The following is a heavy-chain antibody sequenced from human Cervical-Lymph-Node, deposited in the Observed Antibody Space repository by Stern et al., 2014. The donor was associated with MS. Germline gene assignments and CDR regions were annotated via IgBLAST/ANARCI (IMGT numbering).Heavy chain of an antibody. CDR2: ISSSSSPI. V-gene: IGHV3-48*02. Sequence: EEQLVESGGGLVQPGGSLTLSCAGSGSTFSLYHMNWFRQAPGKGLEWVAYISSSSSPIYYADSVKGRFTISRDNARKSMYLEMHSLRDEDTAVYYCAQTTWAADHWGRGTLVTVSS. CDR3: AQTTWAADH. D-gene: IGHD1-1*01. CDR1: GSTFSLYH. J-gene: IGHJ4*02.